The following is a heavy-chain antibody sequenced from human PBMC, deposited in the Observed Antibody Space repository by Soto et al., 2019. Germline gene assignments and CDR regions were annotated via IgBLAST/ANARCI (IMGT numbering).Heavy chain of an antibody. J-gene: IGHJ5*02. V-gene: IGHV1-69*01. D-gene: IGHD3-10*01. CDR2: IIPMYGPA. Sequence: QVPLVQSGAEVKKPGSSVTVSCKASGGTFSSYAIHGVRQAPGQGLEWMGGIIPMYGPAKYAQRFQGRVTITADESTTTVYMELTSLTSQDTAVYYCARVTSMVRGVIDNWFDPWGHGTLVTVSS. CDR3: ARVTSMVRGVIDNWFDP. CDR1: GGTFSSYA.